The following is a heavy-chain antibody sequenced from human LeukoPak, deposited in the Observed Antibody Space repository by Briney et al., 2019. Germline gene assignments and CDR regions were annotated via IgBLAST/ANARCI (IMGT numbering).Heavy chain of an antibody. J-gene: IGHJ4*02. CDR3: ARGEVLLWFGESYYFDY. V-gene: IGHV1-69*13. D-gene: IGHD3-10*01. Sequence: ASVKVSCKASEGTFSSYAISWVRQAPGQGLEWMGGIIPIFGTANYAQKFQGRVTITADESTSTAYMELSSLRSEDTAVYYCARGEVLLWFGESYYFDYWGQGTLVTVSS. CDR2: IIPIFGTA. CDR1: EGTFSSYA.